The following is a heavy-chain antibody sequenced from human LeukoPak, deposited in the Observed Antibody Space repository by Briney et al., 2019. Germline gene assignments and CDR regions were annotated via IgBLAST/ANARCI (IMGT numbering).Heavy chain of an antibody. V-gene: IGHV4-61*01. D-gene: IGHD6-19*01. CDR3: ARDGGPVAGTTRCNYYYGMDV. CDR2: IYYSGST. J-gene: IGHJ6*04. Sequence: SETLSLTCTVSRGSVSSGSYYWSCIRQPPGTGLEWIGYIYYSGSTNYNTSLKSRVTISVNTSKNQFSLKLSSVTAADTAVYSCARDGGPVAGTTRCNYYYGMDVGGKGTTVTVSS. CDR1: RGSVSSGSYY.